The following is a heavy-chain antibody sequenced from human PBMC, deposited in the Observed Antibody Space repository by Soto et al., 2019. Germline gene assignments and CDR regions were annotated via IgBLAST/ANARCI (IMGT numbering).Heavy chain of an antibody. CDR1: GFTFSSYG. CDR3: ARTDYSNYEGTSYYYYMDV. Sequence: GGSLRLSCAASGFTFSSYGMHWVRQAPSKGLEWVAVIWYDGSNKYYADSVKGRFTISRDNSKNTLYLQMNSLRAEDTAVYYCARTDYSNYEGTSYYYYMDVWGKGTTVTVSS. D-gene: IGHD4-4*01. J-gene: IGHJ6*03. CDR2: IWYDGSNK. V-gene: IGHV3-33*01.